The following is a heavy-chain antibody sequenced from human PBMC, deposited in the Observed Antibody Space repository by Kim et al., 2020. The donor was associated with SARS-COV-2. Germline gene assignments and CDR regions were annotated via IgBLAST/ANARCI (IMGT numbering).Heavy chain of an antibody. CDR1: GFNFRSYW. CDR2: IKLDGTEK. J-gene: IGHJ4*02. CDR3: TRVGGTCSGGFCYDLHFDN. V-gene: IGHV3-7*03. D-gene: IGHD2-15*01. Sequence: GGSLRLSCAASGFNFRSYWMTWVRQAPGKGLEWVANIKLDGTEKDYVDSVKGRFTISRDNDMNSLYLQMNSLRAEDTAVYYCTRVGGTCSGGFCYDLHFDNWGQGTLVTVSS.